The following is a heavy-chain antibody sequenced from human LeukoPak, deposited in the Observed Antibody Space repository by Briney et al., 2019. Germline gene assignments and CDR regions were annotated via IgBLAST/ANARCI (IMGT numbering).Heavy chain of an antibody. CDR2: IFYSGNT. CDR1: GGSISSSNYY. Sequence: SETLSLTCTVSGGSISSSNYYWGWIRQPPGKGLEWIGSIFYSGNTYYYPSLKSRVTISVDTSMNQFSLKLSSVTAADTAVYYCARGPPPDFDYWGRGTLVTVSS. CDR3: ARGPPPDFDY. V-gene: IGHV4-39*07. J-gene: IGHJ4*02.